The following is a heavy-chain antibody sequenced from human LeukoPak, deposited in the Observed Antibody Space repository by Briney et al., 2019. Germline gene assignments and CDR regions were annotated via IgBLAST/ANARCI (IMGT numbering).Heavy chain of an antibody. CDR3: ARGGSNIAAADRYFDY. CDR2: INHSGST. D-gene: IGHD6-13*01. V-gene: IGHV4-34*01. J-gene: IGHJ4*02. Sequence: SETLSLTCAVYGGSFSGYYWSWIRQPPGKGLEWIGEINHSGSTNYNPSLKSRVTISVDTSKNQFSLKLSSVTAADTAVYYCARGGSNIAAADRYFDYWGQGTLVTVSS. CDR1: GGSFSGYY.